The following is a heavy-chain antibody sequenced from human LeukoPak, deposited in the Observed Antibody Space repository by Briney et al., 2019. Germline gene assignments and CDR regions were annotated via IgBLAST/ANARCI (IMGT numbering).Heavy chain of an antibody. CDR1: GGSFSGYY. V-gene: IGHV4-34*01. CDR2: INDSGST. J-gene: IGHJ4*02. Sequence: PSETLSLTCAVHGGSFSGYYWSWIRQPPGKGLEWIGEINDSGSTNCNPSLKSRVTISVDTSKNQFSLKLSSVNAADTAVYYCARVIDYDSSGHYLGYWGQGTLVTVSS. CDR3: ARVIDYDSSGHYLGY. D-gene: IGHD3-22*01.